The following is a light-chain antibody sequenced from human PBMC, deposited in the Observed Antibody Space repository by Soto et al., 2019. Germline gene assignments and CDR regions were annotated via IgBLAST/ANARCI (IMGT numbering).Light chain of an antibody. V-gene: IGKV3-11*01. CDR1: QSVSNS. CDR2: DVS. J-gene: IGKJ1*01. Sequence: EIVLTQSPATLSLSPGERVTLSCRASQSVSNSLAWYQQKPGQPPRLLIYDVSNRATGIPARFSGSGSGTDFTLTITSLEPEDFAVYFCHQRYNWPRVTFGQGTKVEIX. CDR3: HQRYNWPRVT.